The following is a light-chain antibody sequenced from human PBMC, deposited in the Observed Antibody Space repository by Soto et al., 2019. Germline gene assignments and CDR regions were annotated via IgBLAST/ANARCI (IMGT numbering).Light chain of an antibody. Sequence: DIVMTQSPDSLAVSLGERATNNCKSSQSALYSSNNKNYLAWYQQRPGQPPKLLIYWASTRESGVPDRFSGSGSGTDFTLTITSLQAEDVAVYYCQQYESTPPTFGQGTKLEIK. V-gene: IGKV4-1*01. CDR3: QQYESTPPT. CDR1: QSALYSSNNKNY. CDR2: WAS. J-gene: IGKJ2*01.